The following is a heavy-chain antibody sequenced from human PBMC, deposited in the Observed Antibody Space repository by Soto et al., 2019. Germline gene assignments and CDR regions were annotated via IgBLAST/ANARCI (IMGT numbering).Heavy chain of an antibody. D-gene: IGHD3-3*01. CDR1: GFTFRTYS. CDR3: ARGDDFWSGNFLSWFDP. CDR2: ISGSGSYV. V-gene: IGHV3-21*01. J-gene: IGHJ5*02. Sequence: EVQLVESGGGLVKPGGSLRLSCAASGFTFRTYSMNWVRQAPGKGLEWVSSISGSGSYVYYADSVKGRFTISRDNAKNSLYLQMNSRRAEDTAVYYCARGDDFWSGNFLSWFDPWGQGTLVTVSS.